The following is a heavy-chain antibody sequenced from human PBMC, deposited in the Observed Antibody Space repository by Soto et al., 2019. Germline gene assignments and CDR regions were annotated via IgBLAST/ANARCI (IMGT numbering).Heavy chain of an antibody. CDR1: GGSICSSSYY. CDR3: ARRLRGIAARNNYFDY. CDR2: IYYSGST. V-gene: IGHV4-39*01. Sequence: PAETLSLTCTVSGGSICSSSYYWGCIRQPPGKGLEWIGSIYYSGSTYYNPSLKSRVTISVDTSKNQFSLKLSSVTAADTAVYYCARRLRGIAARNNYFDYWGQGTLVTVSS. J-gene: IGHJ4*02. D-gene: IGHD6-6*01.